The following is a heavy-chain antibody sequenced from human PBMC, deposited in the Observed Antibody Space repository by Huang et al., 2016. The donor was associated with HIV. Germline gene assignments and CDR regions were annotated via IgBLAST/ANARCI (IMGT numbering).Heavy chain of an antibody. CDR2: LDPEEGET. V-gene: IGHV1-24*01. CDR1: GYTVSELS. D-gene: IGHD2-15*01. J-gene: IGHJ3*02. Sequence: QVQLVESGAELKKPGASVRVSCKVSGYTVSELSLHWVRQAPEQGLEWMGVLDPEEGETIYAQRLQGRVTRTEDTSTDTAYMELSSLRPEDTAVYYCATSTPDVGAGVLRSAFDIWGQGTMVTVSS. CDR3: ATSTPDVGAGVLRSAFDI.